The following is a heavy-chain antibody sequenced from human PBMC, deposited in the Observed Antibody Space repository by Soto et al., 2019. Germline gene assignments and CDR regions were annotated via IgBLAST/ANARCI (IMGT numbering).Heavy chain of an antibody. CDR2: ISRTGGST. CDR1: GFTFSSYS. CDR3: AKRQQQLVLGRYYGMDV. V-gene: IGHV3-23*01. Sequence: PGGSLRLSCAASGFTFSSYSMTWVRQAPGKGLEWVSAISRTGGSTFYADSVRGRFTISRDNSKNTLYLQMISLRAEDTAVYYCAKRQQQLVLGRYYGMDVWGQGTTVTVSS. J-gene: IGHJ6*02. D-gene: IGHD6-13*01.